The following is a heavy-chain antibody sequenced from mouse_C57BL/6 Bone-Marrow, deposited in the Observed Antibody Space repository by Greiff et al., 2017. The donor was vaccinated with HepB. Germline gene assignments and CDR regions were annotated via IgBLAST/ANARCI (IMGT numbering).Heavy chain of an antibody. Sequence: EVQLQQSGPGLVKPSQSLSLTCSVTGYSITSGYYWNWIRQFPGNKLEWMGYISYDGSNNYNPSLKNRISITRDTSKNQFFLKLNSVTTEDTATYYCARDGYYGSKDSYYFDYWGQGTTLTVSS. CDR1: GYSITSGYY. V-gene: IGHV3-6*01. CDR3: ARDGYYGSKDSYYFDY. J-gene: IGHJ2*01. D-gene: IGHD1-1*01. CDR2: ISYDGSN.